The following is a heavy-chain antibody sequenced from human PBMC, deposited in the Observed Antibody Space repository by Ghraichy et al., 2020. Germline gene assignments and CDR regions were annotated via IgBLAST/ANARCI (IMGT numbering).Heavy chain of an antibody. Sequence: GGSLRLSCAAAGFTFSSYWMHWVRQAPGKGLVWVSRINSDGSSTSYADSVKGRFTISRDNAKNTLYLQMNSLRAEDTAVYYCARDRVEDFWSGYHDAFDIWGQGTMVTVSS. J-gene: IGHJ3*02. CDR3: ARDRVEDFWSGYHDAFDI. CDR2: INSDGSST. V-gene: IGHV3-74*01. D-gene: IGHD3-3*01. CDR1: GFTFSSYW.